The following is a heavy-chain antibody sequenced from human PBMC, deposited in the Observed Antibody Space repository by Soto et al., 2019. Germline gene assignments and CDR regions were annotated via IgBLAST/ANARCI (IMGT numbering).Heavy chain of an antibody. CDR1: GGTFSSYA. D-gene: IGHD2-8*01. CDR3: ASVSAMYVRNWFDP. Sequence: QVQLVQSGAEVQKPGSSVKVSCKASGGTFSSYAITWVRQAPGQGLEWMGGFIPIFGTANYAQNFQGRVTITADKSTSTAYMELSSLRSEDRAVYYCASVSAMYVRNWFDPWGQGTLVTVSS. V-gene: IGHV1-69*06. J-gene: IGHJ5*02. CDR2: FIPIFGTA.